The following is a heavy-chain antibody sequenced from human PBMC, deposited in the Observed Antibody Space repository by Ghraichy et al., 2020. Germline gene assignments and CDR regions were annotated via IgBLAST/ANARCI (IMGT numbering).Heavy chain of an antibody. CDR2: IYYSGST. D-gene: IGHD3-22*01. Sequence: SETLSLTCTVSGGSIRSSSYYWGWIRQPPGKGLEWIGSIYYSGSTYYNPSLKSRVTISVDTSKNQFSLKLSSVTAADTAVYYCARPSPLHYDSSGYFDYWGQGTLVSVSS. J-gene: IGHJ4*02. V-gene: IGHV4-39*01. CDR1: GGSIRSSSYY. CDR3: ARPSPLHYDSSGYFDY.